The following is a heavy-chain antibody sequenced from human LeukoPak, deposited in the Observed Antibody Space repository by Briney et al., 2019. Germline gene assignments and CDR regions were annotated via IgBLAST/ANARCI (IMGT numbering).Heavy chain of an antibody. Sequence: LSETLSLTCTVSGGSISSYYWSWIRQPAGKGLEWIGRIYTSGSTNYNPSLKSRVTISVDTSKNQFSLKLRSVTAADTAVYYCARAGEVGAAFHYWGQGTLVTVSS. CDR1: GGSISSYY. CDR3: ARAGEVGAAFHY. D-gene: IGHD1-26*01. V-gene: IGHV4-4*07. CDR2: IYTSGST. J-gene: IGHJ4*02.